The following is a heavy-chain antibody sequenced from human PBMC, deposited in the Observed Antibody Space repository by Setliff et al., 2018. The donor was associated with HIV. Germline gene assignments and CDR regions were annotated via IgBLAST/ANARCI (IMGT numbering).Heavy chain of an antibody. CDR3: AREGGTDRYFDY. D-gene: IGHD3-16*01. CDR1: GGSISSSY. CDR2: IHTSGNT. J-gene: IGHJ4*02. Sequence: TLSLTCTVSGGSISSSYWSWIRQPAGKGLEWIGRIHTSGNTNYSPSLKSRVNMSVDTSKNHFSLNLRSVTAADTAVYYCAREGGTDRYFDYWGQGTPVTVSS. V-gene: IGHV4-4*07.